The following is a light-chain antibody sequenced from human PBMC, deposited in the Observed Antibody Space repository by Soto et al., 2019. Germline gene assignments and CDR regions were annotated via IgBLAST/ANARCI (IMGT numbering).Light chain of an antibody. CDR1: QSVSRSF. V-gene: IGKV3-20*01. Sequence: EIVLTQSPGTLSLSPGERATLSCSAIQSVSRSFLAWYQQKVGQAPRLLIYGASSRATGIPERFSGSGSGTDFTLSISRLEPEDFALYYCQQYGSSPRTFGQGTRLEIK. J-gene: IGKJ5*01. CDR2: GAS. CDR3: QQYGSSPRT.